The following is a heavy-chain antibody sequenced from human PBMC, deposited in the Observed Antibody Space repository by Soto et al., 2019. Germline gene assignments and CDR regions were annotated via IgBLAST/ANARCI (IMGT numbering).Heavy chain of an antibody. CDR1: GGSISSYY. CDR3: ARGDIVVVPAAMRKRYYYYYGMDV. CDR2: IYYSGST. D-gene: IGHD2-2*01. Sequence: SETLSLTCTVSGGSISSYYWSWIRQPPGKGLEWIGYIYYSGSTNYNPSLKSRVTISVDTSKNQFSLKLSSVTAADTAVYYCARGDIVVVPAAMRKRYYYYYGMDVWGQGTTVTVSS. J-gene: IGHJ6*02. V-gene: IGHV4-59*08.